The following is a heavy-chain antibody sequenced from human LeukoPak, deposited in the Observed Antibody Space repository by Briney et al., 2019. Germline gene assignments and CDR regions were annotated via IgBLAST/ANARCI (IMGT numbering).Heavy chain of an antibody. J-gene: IGHJ5*02. V-gene: IGHV1-18*01. D-gene: IGHD3-22*01. CDR2: ISAYNGNT. CDR1: VYTFTSYG. CDR3: ARSQTYYYDSSGYYWFDP. Sequence: ASVKVSCKASVYTFTSYGISWVRQAPGQGLEWMGWISAYNGNTNYAQKLQGRVTMTTDTSTSQAYMELRSLRSDDTAVYYCARSQTYYYDSSGYYWFDPWGQGTLVTVSS.